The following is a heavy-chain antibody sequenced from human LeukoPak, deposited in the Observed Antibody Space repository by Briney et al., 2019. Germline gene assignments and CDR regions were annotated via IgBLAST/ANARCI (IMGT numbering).Heavy chain of an antibody. CDR1: GYSFTSYW. D-gene: IGHD2-8*01. CDR3: ASEDAGYCTNGVCRYFQH. J-gene: IGHJ1*01. CDR2: IYPGDSDT. Sequence: GESLKISCKGSGYSFTSYWIGWVRQMPGKGLEWMGIIYPGDSDTRYSPSFQGQVTISADKSISTAYLQWSSLKASDTAMYYCASEDAGYCTNGVCRYFQHWGQGTLVTVSS. V-gene: IGHV5-51*01.